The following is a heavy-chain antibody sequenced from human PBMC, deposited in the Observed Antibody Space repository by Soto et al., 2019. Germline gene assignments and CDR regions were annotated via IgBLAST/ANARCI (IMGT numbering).Heavy chain of an antibody. Sequence: PSETLSLTCTVSGGSISSSSYYWGWIRQPPGKGLEWIGSIYYSGSTYYNPSLKSRVTISVDTSKNQFSLKLSSVTAADTAVYYCARLRYSSGEYYFDYWGQGTLVTVSS. CDR1: GGSISSSSYY. D-gene: IGHD6-19*01. V-gene: IGHV4-39*01. J-gene: IGHJ4*02. CDR2: IYYSGST. CDR3: ARLRYSSGEYYFDY.